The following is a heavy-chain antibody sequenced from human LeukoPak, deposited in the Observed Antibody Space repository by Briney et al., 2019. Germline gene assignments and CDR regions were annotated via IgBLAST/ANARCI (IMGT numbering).Heavy chain of an antibody. J-gene: IGHJ5*02. V-gene: IGHV4-39*01. Sequence: SETLSLTCTVSGGSFSSNNYYWGWIRQPPGKGLEWIGSTYYSGTTYYNPSLKSRVTMSVDTSKNQVSLKLTSVTATDTAVYYCARQLTNWFDPWGQGTLVTVSS. CDR1: GGSFSSNNYY. CDR3: ARQLTNWFDP. CDR2: TYYSGTT.